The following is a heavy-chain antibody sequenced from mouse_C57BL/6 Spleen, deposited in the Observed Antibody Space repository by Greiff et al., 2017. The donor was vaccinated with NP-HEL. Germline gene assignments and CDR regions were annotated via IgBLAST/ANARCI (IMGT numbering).Heavy chain of an antibody. CDR2: ISSGSSTI. J-gene: IGHJ3*01. CDR1: GFTFSDYG. D-gene: IGHD2-3*01. CDR3: ARNDGYYPAWFAY. V-gene: IGHV5-17*01. Sequence: EVHLVESGGGLVKPGGSLKLSCAASGFTFSDYGMHWVRQAPEKGLEWVAYISSGSSTIYYADTVKGRFTISRDNAKNTLFLQMTSLRSEDTAMYYCARNDGYYPAWFAYWGQGTLVTVSA.